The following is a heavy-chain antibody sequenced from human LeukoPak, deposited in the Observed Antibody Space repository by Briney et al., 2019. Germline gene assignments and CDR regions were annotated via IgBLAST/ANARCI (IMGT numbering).Heavy chain of an antibody. CDR3: ATLYCSRGSCNPDY. Sequence: PSQTLSLTCPVAAGSISIYCWGWISHSPGKGLECIGYIYYSGSYNHNTSLKSRVTLSLDTSKNQLSLKLNSVTAADTAFYYCATLYCSRGSCNPDYGGQGTLVTVSS. CDR2: IYYSGSY. V-gene: IGHV4-59*01. J-gene: IGHJ4*02. D-gene: IGHD2-15*01. CDR1: AGSISIYC.